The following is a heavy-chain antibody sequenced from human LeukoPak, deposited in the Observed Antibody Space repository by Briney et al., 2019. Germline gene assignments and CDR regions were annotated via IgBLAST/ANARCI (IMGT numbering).Heavy chain of an antibody. Sequence: TGGSLRLSCAASGFTVSSKYMSWVRQAPGKGLEWVSGIYSTGSTYYADSVRGRFTISRDNAKNSLYLQMNSLRAEDTAVYYCAKDFKNYDSSGYGPPDDYWGQGTLVTVSS. CDR2: IYSTGST. CDR1: GFTVSSKY. D-gene: IGHD3-22*01. CDR3: AKDFKNYDSSGYGPPDDY. V-gene: IGHV3-66*03. J-gene: IGHJ4*02.